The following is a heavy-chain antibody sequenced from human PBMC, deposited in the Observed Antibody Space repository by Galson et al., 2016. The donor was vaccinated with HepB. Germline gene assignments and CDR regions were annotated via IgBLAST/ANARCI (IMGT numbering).Heavy chain of an antibody. CDR3: ARDGNYNRLTLLDH. CDR1: GFTFSGYT. J-gene: IGHJ4*02. CDR2: ISYDGNHE. D-gene: IGHD2/OR15-2a*01. V-gene: IGHV3-30*14. Sequence: SLRLSCAASGFTFSGYTMNWVRQAPGKGLEWLSVISYDGNHEFYADSVRGRFTISRDNSKNTMYLQMNSLRPEDTAVYYCARDGNYNRLTLLDHWGPGTLVTVSS.